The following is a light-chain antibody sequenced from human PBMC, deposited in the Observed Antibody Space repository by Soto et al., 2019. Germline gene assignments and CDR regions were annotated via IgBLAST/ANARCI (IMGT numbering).Light chain of an antibody. CDR2: AAS. CDR1: LGISNY. CDR3: QYDKGAPTWT. Sequence: DIQITQSPSSLSASVGVRVTITCRASLGISNYSAWYQQKSGKVPKLLIYAASTLQSGVPSRFSGSGSVTDFTLTISRLQPEDVATYYCQYDKGAPTWTFGQGTKVEIK. J-gene: IGKJ1*01. V-gene: IGKV1-27*01.